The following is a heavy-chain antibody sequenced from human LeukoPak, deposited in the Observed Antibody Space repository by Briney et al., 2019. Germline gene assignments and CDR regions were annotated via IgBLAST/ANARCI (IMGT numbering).Heavy chain of an antibody. J-gene: IGHJ6*02. CDR2: ISYDGSNK. D-gene: IGHD3-10*01. CDR1: GFTFSSYA. Sequence: GGSLRLSCAASGFTFSSYAMHWVRQAPGKGLEWVAVISYDGSNKYYADSVKGRFTISRDNSKNTLYLQMNSLRAEDTAVYYCAKGTNMVRGVIYPPDVWGQGTTVTVSS. V-gene: IGHV3-30*04. CDR3: AKGTNMVRGVIYPPDV.